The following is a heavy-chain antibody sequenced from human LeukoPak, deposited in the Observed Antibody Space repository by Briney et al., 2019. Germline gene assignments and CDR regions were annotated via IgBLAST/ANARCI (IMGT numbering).Heavy chain of an antibody. V-gene: IGHV4-4*07. J-gene: IGHJ3*01. D-gene: IGHD3-3*02. CDR3: ARGGSHGQFWSGHDAFDF. Sequence: SETLSLTCTVSGGSVSSYYWYWIRQSAGKGLEWIGRIYNSGGTNYNPSLMSRATVSLDTFKNQFSLKLSSVTAADTAIYYCARGGSHGQFWSGHDAFDFWGQGTMVTVSS. CDR1: GGSVSSYY. CDR2: IYNSGGT.